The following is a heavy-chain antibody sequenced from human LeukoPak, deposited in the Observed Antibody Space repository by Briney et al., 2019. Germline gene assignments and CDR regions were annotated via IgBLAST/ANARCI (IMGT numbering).Heavy chain of an antibody. CDR3: ARGRRRLYYDSSGPSNWFDP. J-gene: IGHJ5*02. V-gene: IGHV4-34*01. CDR1: GGSFSGYD. CDR2: ISQAGRT. D-gene: IGHD3-22*01. Sequence: PSETLSLTCSVPGGSFSGYDWKWIRQPPGEGLEGIGEISQAGRTNYSPSLKTRVLISVDTSKNLFSLKLTSATAADTAVYFCARGRRRLYYDSSGPSNWFDPWGHGTLVTVSS.